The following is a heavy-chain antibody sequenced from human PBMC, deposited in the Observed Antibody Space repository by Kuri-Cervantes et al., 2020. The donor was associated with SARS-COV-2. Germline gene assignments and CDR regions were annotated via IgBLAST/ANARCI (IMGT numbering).Heavy chain of an antibody. CDR2: IFSNDEK. CDR1: GFSLSNARMG. Sequence: SGPTLVKPTATLTLTCTVSGFSLSNARMGVSWIRQPPGKALEWLAHIFSNDEKSYSTSLRTRLTISKDTSKNQVVLTMTNVDPVDTATYYCARIQATTVIADFWGQGTLVTVSS. D-gene: IGHD4-11*01. J-gene: IGHJ4*02. CDR3: ARIQATTVIADF. V-gene: IGHV2-26*01.